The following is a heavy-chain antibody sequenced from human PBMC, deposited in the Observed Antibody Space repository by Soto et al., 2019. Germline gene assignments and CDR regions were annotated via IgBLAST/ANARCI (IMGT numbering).Heavy chain of an antibody. CDR1: GFTFSSYG. J-gene: IGHJ6*02. V-gene: IGHV3-30*18. CDR2: ISYDGSNK. D-gene: IGHD4-17*01. CDR3: AKDLSDRDYGDKHYYYYGMDV. Sequence: PGGSLRLSCAASGFTFSSYGMHWVRQAPGKGLEWVAVISYDGSNKYYADSVKGRFTISRDNSKNTLYLQMNSLRAEDTAVYYCAKDLSDRDYGDKHYYYYGMDVWGQGTTVTVSS.